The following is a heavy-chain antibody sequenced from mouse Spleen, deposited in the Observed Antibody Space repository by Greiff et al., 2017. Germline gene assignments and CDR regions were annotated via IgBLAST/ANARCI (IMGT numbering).Heavy chain of an antibody. CDR1: GYSITSGYY. CDR3: ARAHYDYDVGLDY. J-gene: IGHJ2*01. V-gene: IGHV3-6*01. D-gene: IGHD2-4*01. Sequence: DVQLQESGPGLVKPSQSLSLTCSVTGYSITSGYYWNWIRQFPGNKLEWMGYISYDGSNNYNPSLKNRISITRDTSKNQFFLKLNSVTTEDTATYYCARAHYDYDVGLDYWGQGTTLTVSS. CDR2: ISYDGSN.